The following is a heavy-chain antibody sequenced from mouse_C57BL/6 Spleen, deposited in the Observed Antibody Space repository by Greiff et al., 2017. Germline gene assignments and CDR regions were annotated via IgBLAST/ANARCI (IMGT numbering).Heavy chain of an antibody. V-gene: IGHV5-16*01. CDR3: ARDGEDAMDY. Sequence: EVKVVESEGGLVQPGSSMKLSCTASGFTFSDYYMAWVRQVPEKGLEWVANINYDGSSTYYLDSLKSRFIISRDNAKNILYLQMSSLKSEDTATYYCARDGEDAMDYWGQGTSVTVSS. CDR2: INYDGSST. J-gene: IGHJ4*01. CDR1: GFTFSDYY.